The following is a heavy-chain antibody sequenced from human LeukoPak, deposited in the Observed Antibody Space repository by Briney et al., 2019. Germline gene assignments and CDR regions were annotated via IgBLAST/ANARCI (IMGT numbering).Heavy chain of an antibody. CDR1: GFTVSNNY. J-gene: IGHJ4*02. D-gene: IGHD2-21*02. V-gene: IGHV3-66*01. Sequence: GGSLRLSCAASGFTVSNNYMTWVRQPPGKGMEWVSVMYSVGSTYYADSVKGRFTISRDNSKNTLYLLMNSLRAEDTAVYYCAGSLAYCGGDCRLGDYWGQGTLVTVSS. CDR3: AGSLAYCGGDCRLGDY. CDR2: MYSVGST.